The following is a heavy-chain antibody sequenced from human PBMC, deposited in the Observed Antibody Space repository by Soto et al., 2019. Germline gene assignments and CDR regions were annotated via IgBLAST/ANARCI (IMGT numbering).Heavy chain of an antibody. CDR3: ASSDVGSITIFGVVTSFDY. CDR2: ISSSSSYI. CDR1: GFTFSSYS. V-gene: IGHV3-21*01. J-gene: IGHJ4*02. Sequence: PGGSLRLSCAASGFTFSSYSMNWVRQAPGKGLEWVSSISSSSSYIYYADSVKGRFTISRDNAKNSLYLQMNSLRAEDTAVYYCASSDVGSITIFGVVTSFDYWGQGTLVTVSS. D-gene: IGHD3-3*01.